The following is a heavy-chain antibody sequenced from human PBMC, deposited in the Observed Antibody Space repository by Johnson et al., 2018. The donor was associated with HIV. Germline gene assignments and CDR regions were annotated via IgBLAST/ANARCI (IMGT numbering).Heavy chain of an antibody. V-gene: IGHV3-30*04. CDR1: GFTFSSYA. J-gene: IGHJ3*02. CDR2: ISYDGSNK. D-gene: IGHD3-3*02. Sequence: QVQLVESGGGLVQPGRSLRLSCAASGFTFSSYAMHWVRQAPGKGLEWVAVISYDGSNKYYADSVKGRFTISRDNAKNTLYLQMNSLRAEDTAMYFCARGGAFHAFDIWGHGTTVTVSS. CDR3: ARGGAFHAFDI.